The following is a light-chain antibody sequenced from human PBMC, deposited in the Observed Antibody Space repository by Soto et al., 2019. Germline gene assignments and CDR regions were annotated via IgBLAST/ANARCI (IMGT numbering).Light chain of an antibody. CDR1: QRVSSY. CDR3: QQRSNWPPA. Sequence: EIVLTQSPATLSLSPGERATLSCRASQRVSSYLAWYQQKPGQAPRLLIYDASNRATVIPARFSGSGSGTDFTLTISSLEPEDFAVYYCQQRSNWPPAFGQGTKLEIK. J-gene: IGKJ2*01. V-gene: IGKV3-11*01. CDR2: DAS.